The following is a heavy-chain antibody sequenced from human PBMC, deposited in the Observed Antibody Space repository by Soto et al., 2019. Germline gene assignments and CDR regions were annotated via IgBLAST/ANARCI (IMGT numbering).Heavy chain of an antibody. Sequence: PGGSLRLSCAASGFTFSSYDMHWVRQATGKGLEWVSAIGTAGDTYYPGSVKGRFTISRENAKNSLYLQMNSLRAGDTAVYYCAICIFSGQDSSSWYSLGYWGQGTLVTVSS. J-gene: IGHJ4*02. V-gene: IGHV3-13*01. D-gene: IGHD6-13*01. CDR3: AICIFSGQDSSSWYSLGY. CDR1: GFTFSSYD. CDR2: IGTAGDT.